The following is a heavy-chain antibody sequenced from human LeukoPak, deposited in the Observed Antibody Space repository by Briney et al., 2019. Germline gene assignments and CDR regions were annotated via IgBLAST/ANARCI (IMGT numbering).Heavy chain of an antibody. V-gene: IGHV4-39*01. D-gene: IGHD1-26*01. CDR2: IYYSGST. J-gene: IGHJ4*02. CDR3: ARHPYIVGATHFDY. CDR1: GGSISSSSYY. Sequence: SETLSLTCTVSGGSISSSSYYWGWIRQPPGKGLERIGSIYYSGSTYYNPSLKSRVTISVDTSKNQFSLKLSSVTAADTAVYYCARHPYIVGATHFDYWGQGTLVTVSS.